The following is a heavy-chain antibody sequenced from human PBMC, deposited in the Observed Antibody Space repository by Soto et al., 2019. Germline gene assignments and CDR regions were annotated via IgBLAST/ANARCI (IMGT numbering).Heavy chain of an antibody. CDR1: GGSISSSNW. CDR3: ARAGSVVPSEGYFDY. J-gene: IGHJ4*02. D-gene: IGHD3-10*01. CDR2: IYHSGST. Sequence: TSETLSLTCAVSGGSISSSNWWSWVRQPPGKGLEWIGEIYHSGSTNYNPSLKSRVTISVDKSKNQFSLKLSSVTAADTAVYYCARAGSVVPSEGYFDYWGQGTLVTVSS. V-gene: IGHV4-4*02.